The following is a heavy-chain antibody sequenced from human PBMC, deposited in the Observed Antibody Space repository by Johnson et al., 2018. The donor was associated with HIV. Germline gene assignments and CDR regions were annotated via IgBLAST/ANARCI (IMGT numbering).Heavy chain of an antibody. J-gene: IGHJ3*02. D-gene: IGHD3-10*01. CDR3: AKAMSPMVRGNI. Sequence: VQLVESGGGLVQPGWSLRLSCAASGFTFSSYAMSWVRQAPGKGLEWVSAISGSGGSTYYADSVKGRFTISRDNSKNTLYLQMNSLRAEDTAVDYCAKAMSPMVRGNIWGQGTMVTVSS. V-gene: IGHV3-23*04. CDR1: GFTFSSYA. CDR2: ISGSGGST.